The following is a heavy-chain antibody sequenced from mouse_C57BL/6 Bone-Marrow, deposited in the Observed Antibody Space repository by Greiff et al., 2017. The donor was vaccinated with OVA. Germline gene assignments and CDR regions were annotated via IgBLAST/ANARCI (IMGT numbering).Heavy chain of an antibody. J-gene: IGHJ4*01. CDR2: IYPGGGYT. V-gene: IGHV1-63*01. CDR3: AESRFYGLYAMDY. D-gene: IGHD1-1*01. Sequence: QVQLQQSGAELVRPGTSVKMSCKASGYTFTNYWIGWAKQRPGHGLEWIGDIYPGGGYTNYNEKFKGKATLTADKSSSTAYMQFSSLTSEDSAIYYCAESRFYGLYAMDYWGQGTSVTVSS. CDR1: GYTFTNYW.